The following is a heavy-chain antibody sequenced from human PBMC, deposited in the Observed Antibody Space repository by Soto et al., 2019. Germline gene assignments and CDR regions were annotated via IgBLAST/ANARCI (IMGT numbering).Heavy chain of an antibody. CDR2: IYYSGST. D-gene: IGHD3-10*01. Sequence: QVQLQESGPGLVKPSQTLSLTCTVSGGSISSGGYYWSWIRQHPGKGLEWIGYIYYSGSTYYNPSLKSRVTISVDTSKNQFSPKLSSVTAADTAVYYCARTSGSYPYYFDYWGQGTLVTVSS. J-gene: IGHJ4*02. CDR3: ARTSGSYPYYFDY. CDR1: GGSISSGGYY. V-gene: IGHV4-31*03.